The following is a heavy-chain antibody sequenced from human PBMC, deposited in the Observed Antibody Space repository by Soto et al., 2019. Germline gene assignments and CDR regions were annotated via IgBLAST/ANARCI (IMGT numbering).Heavy chain of an antibody. CDR2: LGGTNSDT. CDR3: AKDKVDHNGVWDPFDR. V-gene: IGHV3-23*01. Sequence: EVQLLESGGGLVQPGGSLRLSCAASGFTFSDYAMNWVRQAPGKGLEWVSGLGGTNSDTHYAASVEGRFTVSRDNSKSTLFLQMNSLRVEDTTVYYCAKDKVDHNGVWDPFDRWGQGTMVTVSS. J-gene: IGHJ3*02. CDR1: GFTFSDYA. D-gene: IGHD2-8*01.